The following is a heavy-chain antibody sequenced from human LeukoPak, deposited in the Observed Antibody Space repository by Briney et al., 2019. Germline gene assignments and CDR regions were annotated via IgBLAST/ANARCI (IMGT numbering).Heavy chain of an antibody. CDR1: GYTFTGYY. Sequence: GASVKVSCKASGYTFTGYYMHWVRQAPGQGLEWMGWINPNSGGTNYAQKFQGRVSMTRDTSISPAYMELSRLRSDDTAVYYCARAGINYDILYGYAGVYYFDYWGQGTLVTVSS. J-gene: IGHJ4*02. D-gene: IGHD3-9*01. V-gene: IGHV1-2*02. CDR2: INPNSGGT. CDR3: ARAGINYDILYGYAGVYYFDY.